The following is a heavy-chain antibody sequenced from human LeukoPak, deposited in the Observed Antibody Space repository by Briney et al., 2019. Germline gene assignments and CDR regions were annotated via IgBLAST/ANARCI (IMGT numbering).Heavy chain of an antibody. Sequence: ASVKVSCKASGYTFTSYDINWVRQATGQGLEWVGWMNPNSGNTGYAQKFQGRVTMTRNTSISTAYMELSSLRSEDTAVYYCARALYSSPSFFSYYYYMDVWGKGTTVTVSS. J-gene: IGHJ6*03. D-gene: IGHD6-6*01. V-gene: IGHV1-8*01. CDR1: GYTFTSYD. CDR2: MNPNSGNT. CDR3: ARALYSSPSFFSYYYYMDV.